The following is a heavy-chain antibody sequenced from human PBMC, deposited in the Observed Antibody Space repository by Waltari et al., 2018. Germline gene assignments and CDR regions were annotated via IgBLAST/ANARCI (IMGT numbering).Heavy chain of an antibody. V-gene: IGHV3-23*04. D-gene: IGHD2-15*01. CDR1: GFTFTSSA. Sequence: EVQLVESGGGLVQPGGSLRLSCAASGFTFTSSAMRWVRQSPGKGLEWVSAISDGGGNTYYADSIKGRFTISRDNSKNTLYLQMKSLRIEDTAVYHCARAVEPDYWGQGTLVTVSS. CDR3: ARAVEPDY. CDR2: ISDGGGNT. J-gene: IGHJ4*02.